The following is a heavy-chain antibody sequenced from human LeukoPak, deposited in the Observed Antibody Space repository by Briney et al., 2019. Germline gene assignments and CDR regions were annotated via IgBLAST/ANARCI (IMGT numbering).Heavy chain of an antibody. V-gene: IGHV3-48*02. Sequence: GGSLRLSCAASGFTFSRYTINWARQAPGKGLEWVSSISSGSSTIYYADSVKGRFTISRDNVKNSLYLQMNSLRDDDTAVYYCARADYGGWFDPWGQGTLVTVSS. D-gene: IGHD4/OR15-4a*01. CDR3: ARADYGGWFDP. CDR1: GFTFSRYT. J-gene: IGHJ5*02. CDR2: ISSGSSTI.